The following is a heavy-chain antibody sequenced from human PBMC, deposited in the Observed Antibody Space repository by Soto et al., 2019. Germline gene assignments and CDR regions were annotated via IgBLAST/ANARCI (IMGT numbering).Heavy chain of an antibody. CDR2: ISDAGGGT. V-gene: IGHV3-64*04. CDR1: GFTFRKYT. D-gene: IGHD2-8*01. Sequence: VQLVESGGGLVQPGGSLRLSCSASGFTFRKYTMLWVRQAPGKGLEYVSAISDAGGGTYYADSVKGRFTISRDDPKNTLYLQMNSLRAEDTAVYYCARAEDIVLILDYWGQGTLVTVSS. J-gene: IGHJ4*02. CDR3: ARAEDIVLILDY.